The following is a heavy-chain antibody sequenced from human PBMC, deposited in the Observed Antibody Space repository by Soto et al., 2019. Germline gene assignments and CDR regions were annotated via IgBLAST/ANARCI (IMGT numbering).Heavy chain of an antibody. V-gene: IGHV3-53*01. CDR1: GFTVSRDY. Sequence: EVQLVESGGGLIQPGGSLRLSCAASGFTVSRDYMSWVRKAPGKGLEWVSVIYTGGSTYYADPVKGRFTFSRDNSKNTLYLQMNSLRAEDTAVYYCARAYGGNPALFDPWGQGTLVTVSS. CDR2: IYTGGST. D-gene: IGHD4-17*01. J-gene: IGHJ5*02. CDR3: ARAYGGNPALFDP.